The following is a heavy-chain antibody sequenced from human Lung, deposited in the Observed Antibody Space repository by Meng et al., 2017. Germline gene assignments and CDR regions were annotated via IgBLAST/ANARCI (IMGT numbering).Heavy chain of an antibody. Sequence: QVQLVQSGAVVKKPWASVKVSCNASGYTFTHHVISWIRQAPGQGLEWMGWISCYNGDTNYAQNLQGRVTMTIDKSTSTAYMDLRSLRSDDTAVYYCARDPSNTSGRYAYFDYWGQGTLVTVSS. D-gene: IGHD6-19*01. CDR3: ARDPSNTSGRYAYFDY. V-gene: IGHV1-18*01. CDR2: ISCYNGDT. CDR1: GYTFTHHV. J-gene: IGHJ4*02.